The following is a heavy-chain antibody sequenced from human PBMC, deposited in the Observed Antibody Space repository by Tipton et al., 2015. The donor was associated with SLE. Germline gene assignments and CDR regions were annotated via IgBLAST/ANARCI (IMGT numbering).Heavy chain of an antibody. CDR3: ASTRHGDSGIYPGAFDI. D-gene: IGHD1-26*01. CDR2: IYYSGST. J-gene: IGHJ3*02. Sequence: LRLSCTVSGGSISSSSYYWGWIRQPPGKGLEWIGYIYYSGSTNYSPSLKSRVTISVDTSKNQFSLKLSSVTAADTAVYYCASTRHGDSGIYPGAFDIWGQGTMVTVSS. CDR1: GGSISSSSYY. V-gene: IGHV4-61*05.